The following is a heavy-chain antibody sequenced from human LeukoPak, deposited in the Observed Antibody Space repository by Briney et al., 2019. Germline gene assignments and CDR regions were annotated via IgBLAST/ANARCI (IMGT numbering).Heavy chain of an antibody. Sequence: AGGSRTLSWAASGFTFSSYAMHWVRQAPGKGREWVAFILYDGRNKYYAGSVKGPFTIPRNNSKNTLELQRNSQRAEDTAVYYCARDFGFSRSSSWFFDYWGQGTLVTVSS. CDR1: GFTFSSYA. CDR3: ARDFGFSRSSSWFFDY. CDR2: ILYDGRNK. J-gene: IGHJ4*02. D-gene: IGHD6-13*01. V-gene: IGHV3-30*01.